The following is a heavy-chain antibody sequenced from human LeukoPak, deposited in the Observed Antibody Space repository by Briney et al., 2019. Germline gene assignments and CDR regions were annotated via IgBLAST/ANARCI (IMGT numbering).Heavy chain of an antibody. J-gene: IGHJ4*02. CDR3: AGLGRTVVLDY. V-gene: IGHV4-39*01. CDR1: GGSISSSSYY. D-gene: IGHD4-23*01. CDR2: IYYSGST. Sequence: PSETLSLTCTVSGGSISSSSYYWGWIRQPPGKGLEWIGSIYYSGSTYYNPSLKSRVTISVDTSKNQFSLKLSSVTAADTAVYYCAGLGRTVVLDYWGQGTLVTVSS.